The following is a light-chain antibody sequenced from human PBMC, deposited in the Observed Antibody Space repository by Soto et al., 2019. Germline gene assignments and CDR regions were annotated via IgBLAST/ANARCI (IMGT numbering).Light chain of an antibody. CDR3: QQSYDAPFT. Sequence: DIQMTQSPPSLSASIGDRITITCRASQSISSYLNWYQKKPGTAPKLLIHAASTLQSGVPSRFSGSGSGTDFTLTISSLQPEDFAAYYCQQSYDAPFTFGPGTKVDIK. V-gene: IGKV1-39*01. CDR1: QSISSY. CDR2: AAS. J-gene: IGKJ3*01.